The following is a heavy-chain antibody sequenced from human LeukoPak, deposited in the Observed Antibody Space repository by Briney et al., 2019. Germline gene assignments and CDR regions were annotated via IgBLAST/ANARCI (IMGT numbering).Heavy chain of an antibody. CDR3: AMYSSSSLGNVKNY. CDR1: GGSISSYY. J-gene: IGHJ4*02. V-gene: IGHV4-59*01. CDR2: IYYSGST. D-gene: IGHD6-6*01. Sequence: SETLSLTCTVSGGSISSYYWSWIRQPPGKGLEWIGYIYYSGSTNYNPSFKSRVTISVDTSKNQFSLKLSSVTAADTAVYYCAMYSSSSLGNVKNYWGQGTLVTVSS.